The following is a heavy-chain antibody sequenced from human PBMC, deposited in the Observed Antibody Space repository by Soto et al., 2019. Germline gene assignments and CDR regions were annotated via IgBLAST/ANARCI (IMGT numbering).Heavy chain of an antibody. CDR3: AKEVMTTVTRSPTD. J-gene: IGHJ4*02. V-gene: IGHV3-23*01. D-gene: IGHD4-17*01. CDR1: GFTFSSYA. CDR2: ISGSGGST. Sequence: GGSLRLSCAASGFTFSSYAMSWVRQAPGKGLEWVSAISGSGGSTYYADSVKGRITISRDNSKNTLYLHMNSLRVEDTAVYYCAKEVMTTVTRSPTDWGQGTLVTVSS.